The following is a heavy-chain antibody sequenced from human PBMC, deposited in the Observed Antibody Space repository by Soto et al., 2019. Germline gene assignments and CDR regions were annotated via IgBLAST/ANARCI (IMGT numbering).Heavy chain of an antibody. CDR3: ARTDWNYGTGVFDI. D-gene: IGHD1-7*01. J-gene: IGHJ3*02. CDR2: VWHDGSKQ. CDR1: GFTFSTYG. V-gene: IGHV3-33*01. Sequence: QVQLVESGGGVVQPGRSLRLSCVASGFTFSTYGIYWVRQAPAKGLEWVALVWHDGSKQYYADSAKGRFIISRDNSKNTVYLQMNSLRAEDTAVYYCARTDWNYGTGVFDIWGQGTIVTVSS.